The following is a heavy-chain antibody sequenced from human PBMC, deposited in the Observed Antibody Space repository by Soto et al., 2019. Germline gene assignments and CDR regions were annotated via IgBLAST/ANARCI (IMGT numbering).Heavy chain of an antibody. CDR2: ISSTTNYI. J-gene: IGHJ4*02. CDR1: GFTFTRYS. Sequence: GGSLRLSCAASGFTFTRYSMNWVRQAPGKGLEWVSSISSTTNYIYYGDSMKGRFIISRDNAKNSLYLEMNSLRAEDTAVYYCARESEDLTSNFDYWGQGTLVTVSS. V-gene: IGHV3-21*06. CDR3: ARESEDLTSNFDY.